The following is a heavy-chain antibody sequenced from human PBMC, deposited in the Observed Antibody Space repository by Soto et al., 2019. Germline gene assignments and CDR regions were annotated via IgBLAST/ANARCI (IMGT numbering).Heavy chain of an antibody. Sequence: EVQLVESGGGLVKPGGSLRLSCAASGFTFSSYSMNWVRQAPGKGLEWVSSISSSSSYIYYADSVKGRFTISRDNAKNSLYLQMNSLRAEDTAVYYCAPPAGGGLSLDYWGQGTLVTVSS. CDR1: GFTFSSYS. CDR2: ISSSSSYI. D-gene: IGHD2-15*01. CDR3: APPAGGGLSLDY. J-gene: IGHJ4*02. V-gene: IGHV3-21*01.